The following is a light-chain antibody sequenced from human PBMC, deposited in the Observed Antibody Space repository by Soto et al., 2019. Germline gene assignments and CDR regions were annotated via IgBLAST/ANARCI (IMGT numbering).Light chain of an antibody. J-gene: IGKJ4*01. CDR2: DAS. V-gene: IGKV3-15*01. CDR3: QHYNRWPLT. Sequence: ETVMTHSPATLSVSPWERVTLSFWASESVNDNLAWYHQKPGQTPRLLIYDASTRAAGIPASFSGSGSGTEFTLTISSLQSEDFGVYYCQHYNRWPLTFGGGTKVDIK. CDR1: ESVNDN.